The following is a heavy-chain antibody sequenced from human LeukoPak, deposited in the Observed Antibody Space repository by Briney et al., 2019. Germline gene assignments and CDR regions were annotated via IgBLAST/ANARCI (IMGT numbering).Heavy chain of an antibody. CDR1: GFTFSSYS. Sequence: PGGSLRLSCAASGFTFSSYSMNWVRQAPGKGLEWVSSISSSSSYIYYADSVKGRFTISRDNAKNSLYLQMNSLRAEDTAVYYCARRRWYSSSLRGGFDYWGQGTLVTVSS. CDR2: ISSSSSYI. V-gene: IGHV3-21*01. CDR3: ARRRWYSSSLRGGFDY. J-gene: IGHJ4*02. D-gene: IGHD6-13*01.